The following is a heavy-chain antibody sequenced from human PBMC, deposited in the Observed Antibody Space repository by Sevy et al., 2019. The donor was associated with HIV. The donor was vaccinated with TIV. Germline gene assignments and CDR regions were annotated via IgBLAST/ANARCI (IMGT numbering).Heavy chain of an antibody. CDR3: ARGPPDGSYDYFDY. Sequence: GGSLRLSCTASGFSFSTYMMNWVRQAPGKGLEWVASISYSSNYIYYADSLKGRFTISRDNAKNSLFLQMNSLRAEDTAVYYCARGPPDGSYDYFDYWSQGTLVTVSS. J-gene: IGHJ4*02. CDR1: GFSFSTYM. CDR2: ISYSSNYI. D-gene: IGHD1-26*01. V-gene: IGHV3-21*01.